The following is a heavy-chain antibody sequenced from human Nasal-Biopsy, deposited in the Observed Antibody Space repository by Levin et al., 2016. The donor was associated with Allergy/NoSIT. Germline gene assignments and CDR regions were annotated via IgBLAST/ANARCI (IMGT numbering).Heavy chain of an antibody. CDR3: AKDTSAYFDILSGPDF. V-gene: IGHV3-23*01. D-gene: IGHD3-9*01. CDR1: GFTFSTYG. J-gene: IGHJ4*02. Sequence: GESLKISCAASGFTFSTYGMTWVRQAPGKGLEWVSGISGSGHRTNYADSVKGRFTISRDNSKNTLVLQMNSLKVEDTALYYCAKDTSAYFDILSGPDFWGRGTLVTVSS. CDR2: ISGSGHRT.